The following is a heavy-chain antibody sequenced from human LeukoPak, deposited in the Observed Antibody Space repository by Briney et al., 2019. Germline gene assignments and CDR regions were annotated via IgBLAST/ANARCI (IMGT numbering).Heavy chain of an antibody. CDR3: ARGVVVWNDESNAFDI. CDR2: ISSSSSTI. J-gene: IGHJ3*02. CDR1: GFTFSRNS. D-gene: IGHD1-1*01. V-gene: IGHV3-48*01. Sequence: GGSLRLSCAASGFTFSRNSMNWVRQAPGKGLEWVSYISSSSSTIYYADSVKGRFTISRDNAKNSLYLQMNSLRAEDTAVYYCARGVVVWNDESNAFDIWGQGTTVTVSS.